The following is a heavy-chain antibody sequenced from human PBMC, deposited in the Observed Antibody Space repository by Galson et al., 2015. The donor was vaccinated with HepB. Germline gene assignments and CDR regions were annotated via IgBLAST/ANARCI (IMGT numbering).Heavy chain of an antibody. V-gene: IGHV3-30-3*01. D-gene: IGHD3-22*01. CDR1: GFTFSSYA. J-gene: IGHJ4*02. CDR2: ISYDGSNK. Sequence: SLRLSCAASGFTFSSYAMHWVRQAPGKGLEWVAVISYDGSNKYYADSVKGRFTISRDNSKNTLYLQMNSLRAEDTAVYYCARGTYYYDSSGYHEFDYWGQGTLVTVSS. CDR3: ARGTYYYDSSGYHEFDY.